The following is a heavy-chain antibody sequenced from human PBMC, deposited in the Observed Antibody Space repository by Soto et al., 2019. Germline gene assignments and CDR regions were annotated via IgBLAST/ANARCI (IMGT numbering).Heavy chain of an antibody. J-gene: IGHJ6*02. CDR3: ARAGGAARPDYYYGMDV. Sequence: SQTLSLTCAISRDSVSSNSAAWNWIRQSPSRGLEWLGRTYYRSKWYNDYAVSVKSRITINPDTSKNQFSLQLNSVTPEDTAVYYCARAGGAARPDYYYGMDVWGQGTTVTVSS. D-gene: IGHD6-6*01. CDR1: RDSVSSNSAA. CDR2: TYYRSKWYN. V-gene: IGHV6-1*01.